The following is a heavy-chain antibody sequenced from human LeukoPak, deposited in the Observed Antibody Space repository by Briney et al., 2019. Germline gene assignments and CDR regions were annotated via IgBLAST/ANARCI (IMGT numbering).Heavy chain of an antibody. Sequence: SRRLSCAASGFTFDDYAMHWVRQAPGKGVEWVSGISWNSGSIGYADSVKGRFTISRDNAKNSLYLQMNSLRAEDTALYYCAKDTTYCGGDCYTRQTGFDYWGQGTLVTVSS. J-gene: IGHJ4*02. CDR3: AKDTTYCGGDCYTRQTGFDY. D-gene: IGHD2-21*02. V-gene: IGHV3-9*01. CDR2: ISWNSGSI. CDR1: GFTFDDYA.